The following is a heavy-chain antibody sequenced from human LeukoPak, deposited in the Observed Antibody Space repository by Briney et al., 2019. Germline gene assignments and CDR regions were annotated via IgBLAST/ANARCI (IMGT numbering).Heavy chain of an antibody. J-gene: IGHJ5*02. V-gene: IGHV3-53*01. CDR2: IYSGGST. D-gene: IGHD6-6*01. Sequence: PGGSLRLSCAASGFTFNYYAMSWVRQAPGKGLEWVSVIYSGGSTYYADSVKGRFTISRDNSKNTLYLQMNSLRAEDTAVYYCARSYSSSSRWLDPWGQGTLVTVSS. CDR1: GFTFNYYA. CDR3: ARSYSSSSRWLDP.